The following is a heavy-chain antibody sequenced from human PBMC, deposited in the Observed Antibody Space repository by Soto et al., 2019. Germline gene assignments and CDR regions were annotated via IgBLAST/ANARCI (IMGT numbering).Heavy chain of an antibody. CDR3: ARFDYDFWSGYFYDAFDI. D-gene: IGHD3-3*01. Sequence: GGSLRLSCAASGFTFSSYAMHWVRQAPGKGLEWVAVISYDGSNKYYADSVKGRFTISRDNSKNTLYLQMNSLRAEDTAVYYCARFDYDFWSGYFYDAFDIWGQGTMVTVSS. V-gene: IGHV3-30-3*01. CDR1: GFTFSSYA. CDR2: ISYDGSNK. J-gene: IGHJ3*02.